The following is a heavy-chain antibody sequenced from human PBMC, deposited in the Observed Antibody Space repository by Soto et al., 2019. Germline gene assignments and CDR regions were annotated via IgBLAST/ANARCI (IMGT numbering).Heavy chain of an antibody. D-gene: IGHD5-18*01. Sequence: ASVKVSCKASGGTFSSYAISWVRQAPGQGLEWMGGIIPIFGTANYAQKFQGRVTITADESTSTAYMELSSLRSEDTAVYYCASGTGYSYAHAFDIWGQGTMVTVSS. V-gene: IGHV1-69*13. CDR1: GGTFSSYA. J-gene: IGHJ3*02. CDR2: IIPIFGTA. CDR3: ASGTGYSYAHAFDI.